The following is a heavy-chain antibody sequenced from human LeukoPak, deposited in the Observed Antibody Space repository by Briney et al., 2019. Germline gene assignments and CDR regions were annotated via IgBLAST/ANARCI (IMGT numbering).Heavy chain of an antibody. CDR2: IYYTGST. Sequence: NPSETLSLTCTVSGGSISSSSYYWGWIRQPPGEGLEWIGSIYYTGSTYYNPSLKSRVTISVDTSKNQFSLKLSSVTAADTAVYYCARLHYGGNYGYYYYYMDVWGKGTTVTISS. CDR1: GGSISSSSYY. CDR3: ARLHYGGNYGYYYYYMDV. D-gene: IGHD4-23*01. V-gene: IGHV4-39*01. J-gene: IGHJ6*03.